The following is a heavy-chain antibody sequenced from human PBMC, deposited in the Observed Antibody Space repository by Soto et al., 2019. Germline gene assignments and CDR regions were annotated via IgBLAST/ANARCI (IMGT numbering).Heavy chain of an antibody. D-gene: IGHD3-3*01. Sequence: GGSLRLSCAASGFTFDDYAMHWVRQAPGKGLEWVSGISWNSGSIGYADSVKGRFTISRDNAKNSLYLQINSLRAEDTALYYCAKGDFWSGYSSLMDVWGQGTTVTVSS. CDR3: AKGDFWSGYSSLMDV. CDR1: GFTFDDYA. V-gene: IGHV3-9*01. CDR2: ISWNSGSI. J-gene: IGHJ6*02.